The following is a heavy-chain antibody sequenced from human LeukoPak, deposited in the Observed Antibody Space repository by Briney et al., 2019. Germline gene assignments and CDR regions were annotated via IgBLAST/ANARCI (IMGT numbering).Heavy chain of an antibody. J-gene: IGHJ6*03. CDR3: ARDIRYYYYYYMDV. V-gene: IGHV1-2*02. D-gene: IGHD2-2*02. Sequence: ASVKVSCKASGYTFTGYYMHWVRQAPGQGLEWMGWINPNSGGTNYAQKFQGRVTMTRDTSISTAYMELSRLRSDDTAVYYCARDIRYYYYYYMDVWGKGTTVTISS. CDR1: GYTFTGYY. CDR2: INPNSGGT.